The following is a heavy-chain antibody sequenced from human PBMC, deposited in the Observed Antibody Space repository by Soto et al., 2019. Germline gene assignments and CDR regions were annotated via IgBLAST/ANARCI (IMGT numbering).Heavy chain of an antibody. D-gene: IGHD3-22*01. Sequence: GGSLRLSCAASGFTFSSYAMHWVRQAPGKGLEWVAVISYDGSNKYYADSVKGRFTISRDNSKNTLYLQMNSLRAEDTAVYYCAGAPERITMIVVPIDYWGQGTLVTVSS. V-gene: IGHV3-30-3*01. J-gene: IGHJ4*02. CDR2: ISYDGSNK. CDR1: GFTFSSYA. CDR3: AGAPERITMIVVPIDY.